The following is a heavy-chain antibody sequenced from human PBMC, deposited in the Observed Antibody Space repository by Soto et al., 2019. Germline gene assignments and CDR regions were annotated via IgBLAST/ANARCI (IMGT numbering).Heavy chain of an antibody. CDR3: ARHSLYGGPFDP. CDR2: INHSGST. V-gene: IGHV4-34*01. J-gene: IGHJ5*02. Sequence: SETLSLTCAVYGGSFSGYYWSWIRQPPGKGLEWIGEINHSGSTNYNPSPKSRVTISVDTSKNQFSLKLSSVTAADTAVYYCARHSLYGGPFDPRGQGTLVTVSS. D-gene: IGHD4-17*01. CDR1: GGSFSGYY.